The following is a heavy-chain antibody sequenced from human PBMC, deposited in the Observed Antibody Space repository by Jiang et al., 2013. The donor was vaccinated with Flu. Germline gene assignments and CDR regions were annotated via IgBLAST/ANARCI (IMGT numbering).Heavy chain of an antibody. CDR1: GYTFTSYY. CDR2: INPSGGST. J-gene: IGHJ4*02. Sequence: SGAEVKKPGASVKVSCKASGYTFTSYYMHWVRQAPGQGLEWMGIINPSGGSTSYAQKFQGRVTMTRDTSTSTVYMELSSLRSEDTAVYYCARVNGGGYYDSSGYYGNFDYWGQGTLVTVSS. V-gene: IGHV1-46*01. CDR3: ARVNGGGYYDSSGYYGNFDY. D-gene: IGHD3-22*01.